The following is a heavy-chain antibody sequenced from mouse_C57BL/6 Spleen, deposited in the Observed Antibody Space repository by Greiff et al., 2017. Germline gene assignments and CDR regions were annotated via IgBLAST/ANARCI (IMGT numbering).Heavy chain of an antibody. CDR3: GRRGYYSCFDY. Sequence: QVQLQQPGAGLVRPGSSVKLSCKASGYTFTSYWMNWVKQSPIKGLEWIGNIDPSDSETPYNQKFKVKATLTVDKSTSPADMQLSSLTSEDSAVYYCGRRGYYSCFDYWGQGTTLTVSS. D-gene: IGHD1-1*01. CDR2: IDPSDSET. V-gene: IGHV1-52*01. J-gene: IGHJ2*01. CDR1: GYTFTSYW.